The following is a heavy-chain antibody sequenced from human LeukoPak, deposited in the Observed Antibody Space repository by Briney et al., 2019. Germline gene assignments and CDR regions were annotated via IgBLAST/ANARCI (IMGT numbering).Heavy chain of an antibody. D-gene: IGHD5-12*01. Sequence: GGSLRLSCAASGFTFDDYAMHWVRQAPGKGLEWVSGISWNSGIIAYADSVKGRFTISRDNAKNSLYLQMNSLRAEDTALYYCAKGPTVANEPYYFDYWGQGTLVTVSS. CDR1: GFTFDDYA. V-gene: IGHV3-9*01. J-gene: IGHJ4*02. CDR3: AKGPTVANEPYYFDY. CDR2: ISWNSGII.